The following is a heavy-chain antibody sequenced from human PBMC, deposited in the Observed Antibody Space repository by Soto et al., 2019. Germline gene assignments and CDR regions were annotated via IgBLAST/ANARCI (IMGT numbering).Heavy chain of an antibody. CDR2: INSDGSST. J-gene: IGHJ4*02. CDR1: GFSFSTFW. CDR3: ARDFEY. Sequence: EVQLVESGGGLVQPGGPLRLSCEASGFSFSTFWMHWVRQAPGKGLVWVSRINSDGSSTYYADSVKGRVTISRDNAKNTLYLQLNILSPEDTAVYYCARDFEYWGQGTLVTVST. V-gene: IGHV3-74*01.